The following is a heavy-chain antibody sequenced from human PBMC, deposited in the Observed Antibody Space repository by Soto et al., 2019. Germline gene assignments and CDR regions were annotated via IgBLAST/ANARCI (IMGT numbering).Heavy chain of an antibody. Sequence: SETLSLTCTVSGGSISRGGYYWSWNRQHPGKGLEWIGYISYRGSTYYNPSLKSRVTISVDTSENQFSLKVNSVTDADTAVYFCARGYSSSWYYFDSWGQGTLVTVSS. V-gene: IGHV4-31*03. J-gene: IGHJ4*02. D-gene: IGHD6-13*01. CDR3: ARGYSSSWYYFDS. CDR1: GGSISRGGYY. CDR2: ISYRGST.